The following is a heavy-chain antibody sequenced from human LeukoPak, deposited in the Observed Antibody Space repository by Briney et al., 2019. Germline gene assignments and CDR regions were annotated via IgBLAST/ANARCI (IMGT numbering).Heavy chain of an antibody. CDR2: ISSSSSYI. V-gene: IGHV3-21*01. Sequence: GGSLRLSCAASGFTFSSYSTNWVRQAPGKGLEWVSSISSSSSYIYYADSVKGRFTIFRDNAKNSLYLQMNSLRAEDTAVYYCARGEAVAGTDAFDIWGQGTMVTVSS. CDR3: ARGEAVAGTDAFDI. CDR1: GFTFSSYS. J-gene: IGHJ3*02. D-gene: IGHD6-19*01.